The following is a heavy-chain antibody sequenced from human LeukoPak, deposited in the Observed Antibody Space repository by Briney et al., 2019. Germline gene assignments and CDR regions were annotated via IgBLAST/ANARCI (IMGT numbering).Heavy chain of an antibody. CDR2: VDPEDGET. CDR3: ATPPFAYGSGSLVDY. Sequence: GASVKVSCKASGYTFTGYYMHWVRQAPGKGLEWMGLVDPEDGETIYAEKFQGRVTITAATSTDTAYMELSSLRSEDTAVYYCATPPFAYGSGSLVDYWGQGTLVTVSS. D-gene: IGHD3-10*01. V-gene: IGHV1-69-2*01. CDR1: GYTFTGYY. J-gene: IGHJ4*02.